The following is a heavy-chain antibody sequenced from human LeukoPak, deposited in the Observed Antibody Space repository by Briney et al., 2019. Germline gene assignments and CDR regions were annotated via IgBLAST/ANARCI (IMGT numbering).Heavy chain of an antibody. CDR1: GGSFSGYY. D-gene: IGHD3-16*01. V-gene: IGHV4-34*01. CDR2: INHSGST. Sequence: SETLSLTCAVYGGSFSGYYWSLIRQPPGKGLEWIGEINHSGSTNYNPSLKSRVTISVDTSKNQFSLKLSSVTAADTAVYYCARGTGEDSYYFDYWGQGTLVTVSS. J-gene: IGHJ4*02. CDR3: ARGTGEDSYYFDY.